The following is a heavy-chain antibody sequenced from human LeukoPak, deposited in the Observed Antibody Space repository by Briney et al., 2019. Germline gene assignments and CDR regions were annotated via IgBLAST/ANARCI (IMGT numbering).Heavy chain of an antibody. CDR1: GFTFSSYA. Sequence: GGSLRLSCTASGFTFSSYAMSWVRQAPGKGLEWVSAISGSGGSTYYADSVKGRFTISRDNSKNTLYLQMNSLRAEDTAVYYCARAAIAAARIYYYMDARGKGTTVTVSS. J-gene: IGHJ6*03. CDR3: ARAAIAAARIYYYMDA. D-gene: IGHD6-13*01. CDR2: ISGSGGST. V-gene: IGHV3-23*01.